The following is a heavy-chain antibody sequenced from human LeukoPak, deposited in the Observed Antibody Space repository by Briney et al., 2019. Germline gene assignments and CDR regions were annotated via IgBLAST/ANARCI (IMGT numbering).Heavy chain of an antibody. CDR3: ARDYDSSGYYDPH. CDR2: IKQDGTKT. V-gene: IGHV3-7*01. Sequence: GGSLRLSCEASGFTFSNNWMTWVRQAPGKGLEWVANIKQDGTKTYYVDSVKGRFTISRDNAKNSLYLQMNSLRAEDTAVYYCARDYDSSGYYDPHWGQGTLVTVSS. J-gene: IGHJ4*02. D-gene: IGHD3-22*01. CDR1: GFTFSNNW.